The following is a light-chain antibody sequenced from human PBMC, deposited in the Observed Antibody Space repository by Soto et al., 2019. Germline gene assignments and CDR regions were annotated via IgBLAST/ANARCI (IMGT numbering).Light chain of an antibody. J-gene: IGKJ4*01. Sequence: AIQMTQSASFLSVSVGDRVTITCRASQGIGNDVGWYQQKPGKAPKLLIYAASSLQSGVPSRFSGSRSGTDFTLTISSLQPEDFATYYCLQDHNYPLTFGGGTKVEIK. V-gene: IGKV1-6*01. CDR1: QGIGND. CDR3: LQDHNYPLT. CDR2: AAS.